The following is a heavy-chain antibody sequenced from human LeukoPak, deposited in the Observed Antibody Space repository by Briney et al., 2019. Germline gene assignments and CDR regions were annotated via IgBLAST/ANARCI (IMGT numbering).Heavy chain of an antibody. CDR3: AKSKGTTGTTGVDY. CDR1: GFSFSIYG. CDR2: ISYDGSNK. D-gene: IGHD1-1*01. J-gene: IGHJ4*02. V-gene: IGHV3-30*18. Sequence: GGSLRLSRAASGFSFSIYGMHWDRQAPGTGLEWVAVISYDGSNKYYADSVKGRFTISRDNSKNTLYLQMNSLRAEDTAVYYCAKSKGTTGTTGVDYWGQGTLVTVSS.